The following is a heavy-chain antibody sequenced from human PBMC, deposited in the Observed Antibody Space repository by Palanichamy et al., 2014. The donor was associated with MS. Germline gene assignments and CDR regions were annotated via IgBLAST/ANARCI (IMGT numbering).Heavy chain of an antibody. Sequence: QVQLVQSGAEVKKPGSSVKVSCKASGGTFSSYAISWVRQAPGQGLEWMGGIIPTFGTANYAQKFQGRVTITADESTSTAYMELSSLRSEDTAVYYCARDQGAMIVVGGPENWYFDLWGRGTLVTVSS. CDR2: IIPTFGTA. J-gene: IGHJ2*01. CDR3: ARDQGAMIVVGGPENWYFDL. D-gene: IGHD3-22*01. CDR1: GGTFSSYA. V-gene: IGHV1-69*01.